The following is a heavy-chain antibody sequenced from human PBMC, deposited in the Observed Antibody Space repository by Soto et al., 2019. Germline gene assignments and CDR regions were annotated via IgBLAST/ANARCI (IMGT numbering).Heavy chain of an antibody. V-gene: IGHV4-4*07. J-gene: IGHJ6*02. D-gene: IGHD2-15*01. Sequence: QVQLQESGPGLVKPSETLSLTCIVSGASISGYYWSWVRQPAGKGLGWIGRFYTSGSANTNYNPSLKSRVTMSVDTSKNHFSLKMTSVTAADTAVYYCVRESGGGGYCSGGSCYGMDVWGQGTTVTVSS. CDR2: FYTSGSANT. CDR3: VRESGGGGYCSGGSCYGMDV. CDR1: GASISGYY.